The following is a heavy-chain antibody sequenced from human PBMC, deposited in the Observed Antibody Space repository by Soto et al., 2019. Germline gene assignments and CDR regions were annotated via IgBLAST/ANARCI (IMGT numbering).Heavy chain of an antibody. CDR1: GGSISSSSYY. V-gene: IGHV4-39*07. CDR3: ARSGPQYYDFWSGYYFVDP. CDR2: IYYSGST. J-gene: IGHJ5*02. Sequence: SETLSLTCTVSGGSISSSSYYWGWIRQPPGKGLEWIGCIYYSGSTYYNPSLKSRVTISVDTSKNQFSLKLSSVTAADTAVYYCARSGPQYYDFWSGYYFVDPWGQGTLVTVSS. D-gene: IGHD3-3*01.